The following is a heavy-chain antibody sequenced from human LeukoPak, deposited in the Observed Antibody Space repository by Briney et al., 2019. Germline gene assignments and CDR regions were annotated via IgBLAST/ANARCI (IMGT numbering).Heavy chain of an antibody. D-gene: IGHD6-13*01. CDR1: GFTVSSNY. CDR3: ARGGYSSSWPIDY. CDR2: IYSGGST. Sequence: GGSLRLSCAASGFTVSSNYMSWVRQAPGKGLEWVSVIYSGGSTYYADSVKGRFTISRDNSKNTLYLQMNSLRAEDTAVYYCARGGYSSSWPIDYWGQGTLVIVSS. J-gene: IGHJ4*02. V-gene: IGHV3-66*01.